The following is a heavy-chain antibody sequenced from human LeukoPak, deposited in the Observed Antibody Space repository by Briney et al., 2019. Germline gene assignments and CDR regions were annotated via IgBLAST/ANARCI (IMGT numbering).Heavy chain of an antibody. V-gene: IGHV3-74*01. D-gene: IGHD2-2*01. CDR2: INSDGSYT. CDR1: GFTFSRYW. Sequence: VGSLRLSCAASGFTFSRYWMHWVRRAPGKGLVWVSRINSDGSYTSYADFVKGRFTISRDNAKNTVYLQMSSLRAEDTAVYYCARICSTTDCLISAWGQGTLVTVSS. CDR3: ARICSTTDCLISA. J-gene: IGHJ4*02.